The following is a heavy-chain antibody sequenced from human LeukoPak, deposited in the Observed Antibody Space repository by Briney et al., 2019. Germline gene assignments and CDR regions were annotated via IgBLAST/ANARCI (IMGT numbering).Heavy chain of an antibody. V-gene: IGHV3-7*01. CDR1: GFTFTTFW. D-gene: IGHD3-10*01. CDR2: ISQDGSAK. Sequence: GGSLILSCAASGFTFTTFWMSWVRQAPGKGLEWVANISQDGSAKRYVDSVKGRFTITRDNAKNSLDLQMNSLRVEDTAVYYCARGTGVDYWGQGTLVSVSS. J-gene: IGHJ4*02. CDR3: ARGTGVDY.